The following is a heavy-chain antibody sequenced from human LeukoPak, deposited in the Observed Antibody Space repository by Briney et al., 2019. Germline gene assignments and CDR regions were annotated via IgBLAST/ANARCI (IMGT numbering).Heavy chain of an antibody. CDR3: ARDRDDYGDSRDAFDI. Sequence: GGSLRLSCAASGFTVSSNYMSWVRQAPGKGLEWVSVIYSGGSTYYADSVKGRFTISRDSSKNTLYLQMNSLRAEDTAVYYCARDRDDYGDSRDAFDIWGQGTMVTVSS. J-gene: IGHJ3*02. CDR2: IYSGGST. CDR1: GFTVSSNY. D-gene: IGHD4-17*01. V-gene: IGHV3-53*01.